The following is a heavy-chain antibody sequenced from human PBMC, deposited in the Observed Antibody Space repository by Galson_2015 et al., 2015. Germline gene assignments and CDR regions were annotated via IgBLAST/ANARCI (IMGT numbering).Heavy chain of an antibody. V-gene: IGHV3-7*01. CDR3: ARDDGWLRLTY. J-gene: IGHJ4*02. D-gene: IGHD6-19*01. CDR1: GFIFNNYW. Sequence: SLRVSCAASGFIFNNYWMAWVRQAPGKGLEWVANMNEHGRERGYEDSVEGRFTISRDNAKNSLYLHLNGLRAEDTAVYYCARDDGWLRLTYWGQGTLVTVSS. CDR2: MNEHGRER.